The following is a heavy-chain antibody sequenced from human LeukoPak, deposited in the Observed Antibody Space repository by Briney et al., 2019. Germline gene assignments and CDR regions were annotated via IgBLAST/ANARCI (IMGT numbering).Heavy chain of an antibody. CDR3: AKTYSVRH. V-gene: IGHV3-30*18. CDR1: GFTFNSFA. Sequence: PGTSLRLSCAASGFTFNSFAMHWVRQAPGKGLEYVAVIANDGRDKKYADSVKGRFTISRDNSKNTLYLQMNSLRAEDTAVYYCAKTYSVRHWGQGTLVTVSS. CDR2: IANDGRDK. D-gene: IGHD6-13*01. J-gene: IGHJ1*01.